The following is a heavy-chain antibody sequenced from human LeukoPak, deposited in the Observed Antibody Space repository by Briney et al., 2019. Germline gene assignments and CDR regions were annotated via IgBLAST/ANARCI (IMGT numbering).Heavy chain of an antibody. D-gene: IGHD6-13*01. CDR1: GYTFIDYY. CDR3: ARSIAAARTTQAAFDI. CDR2: INPNSGGT. J-gene: IGHJ3*02. Sequence: ASVKVSCKASGYTFIDYYMHWVRQAPEQGLEWMGWINPNSGGTNYAQKFQGRVTLTRDTSISTAYMELSRLRSDDTAVYYCARSIAAARTTQAAFDIWGQGTMVTVSS. V-gene: IGHV1-2*02.